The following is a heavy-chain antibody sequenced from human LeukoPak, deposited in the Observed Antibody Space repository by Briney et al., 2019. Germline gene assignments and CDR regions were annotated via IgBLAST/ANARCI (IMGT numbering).Heavy chain of an antibody. V-gene: IGHV1-18*04. Sequence: RASVKVSCKASSYTFTSYGISWVRQAPGQGLEWMGWISAYNGNTNYAQKLQGRVTMTTDTSTGTAYMELRSLRSDDTAVYYCARDALGYCSGGSCLLPFDYWGQGTLVTVSS. CDR1: SYTFTSYG. D-gene: IGHD2-15*01. CDR2: ISAYNGNT. J-gene: IGHJ4*02. CDR3: ARDALGYCSGGSCLLPFDY.